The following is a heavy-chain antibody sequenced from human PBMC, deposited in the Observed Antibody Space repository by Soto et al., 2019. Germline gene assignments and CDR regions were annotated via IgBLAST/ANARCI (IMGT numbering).Heavy chain of an antibody. Sequence: QVQLQESGPGLVKPSQTLSLTCTVSGXSIXXXGYYWTWIRQHPGKGLEWIGYIYYSGSTYYNPXXXXXXXXXXXTXXXXXXXXXXSVTAAXXXVXYCARSVFPWGQGTLVTVSS. J-gene: IGHJ5*02. CDR1: GXSIXXXGYY. CDR3: ARSVFP. D-gene: IGHD2-21*02. V-gene: IGHV4-31*01. CDR2: IYYSGST.